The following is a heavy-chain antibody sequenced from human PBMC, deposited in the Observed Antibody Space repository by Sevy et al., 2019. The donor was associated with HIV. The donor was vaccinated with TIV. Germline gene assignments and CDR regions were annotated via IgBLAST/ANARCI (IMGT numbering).Heavy chain of an antibody. CDR1: GFTFSDYY. D-gene: IGHD6-13*01. Sequence: GGSLRLSCAASGFTFSDYYMSWIRQAPGKGLEWVSYISSSGSTIYYADSVKGRFTISRDNAKNSLYLQMNSLRAEDTAVYYCARDLLQLAYYFDYWGQGTLVTVSS. J-gene: IGHJ4*02. V-gene: IGHV3-11*01. CDR2: ISSSGSTI. CDR3: ARDLLQLAYYFDY.